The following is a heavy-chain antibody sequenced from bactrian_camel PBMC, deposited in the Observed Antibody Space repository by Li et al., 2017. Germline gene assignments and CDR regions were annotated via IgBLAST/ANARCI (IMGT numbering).Heavy chain of an antibody. D-gene: IGHD5*01. CDR1: GDFYSRYC. Sequence: HVQLVESGGGSVQAGGSLRLSCAASGDFYSRYCMGWFRQAPGKEREGVAGIGGDGTTTYADSVKGRFTISRDNAKNTLYLQMNSLKPEDTAMYYCAAKSWGTYCTLNYRAPFGSFGYWGQGTQVTVS. V-gene: IGHV3S53*01. CDR2: IGGDGTT. J-gene: IGHJ6*01. CDR3: AAKSWGTYCTLNYRAPFGSFGY.